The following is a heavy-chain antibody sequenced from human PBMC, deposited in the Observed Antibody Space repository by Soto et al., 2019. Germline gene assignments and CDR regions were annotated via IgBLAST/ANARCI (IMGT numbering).Heavy chain of an antibody. V-gene: IGHV3-23*01. CDR1: GFTFSSNA. Sequence: PGGSVRLSCASSGFTFSSNAMSWVRQAPGKGLEWVSAISGSGGSTYYADSVKGRFTISRDNSKNTLYLQMNSLRAEDMAVYYCAKELHASSGWSQVIYWGQGTLGTVSS. J-gene: IGHJ4*02. D-gene: IGHD6-19*01. CDR3: AKELHASSGWSQVIY. CDR2: ISGSGGST.